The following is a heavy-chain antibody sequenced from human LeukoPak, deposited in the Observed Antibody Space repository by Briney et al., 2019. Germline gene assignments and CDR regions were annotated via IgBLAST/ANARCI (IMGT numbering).Heavy chain of an antibody. V-gene: IGHV3-74*01. CDR1: GFTFSSYW. CDR3: ARGEPAKTTVTTGRALDY. J-gene: IGHJ4*02. D-gene: IGHD4-17*01. CDR2: ISVEGNST. Sequence: GGTLRLSCAASGFTFSSYWMHWVRQAPGKGLVWVLRISVEGNSTDNTDSAKGRFTISRDNAKNTLYLQMNSLRAEDTAVYYCARGEPAKTTVTTGRALDYWGQGTLVTVSS.